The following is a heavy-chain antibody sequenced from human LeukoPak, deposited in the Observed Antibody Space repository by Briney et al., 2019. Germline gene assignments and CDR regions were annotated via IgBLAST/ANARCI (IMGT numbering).Heavy chain of an antibody. D-gene: IGHD3-10*02. Sequence: GGSLRLSCAASGFIFSTYEMNWVRQAPGKGLEWVSYISHSGSTIYYADSVKGRFTISRDNAKNSLYLQMNSLRAEDTAVYYCAELGITMIGGVWGKGTTVTISS. V-gene: IGHV3-48*03. CDR1: GFIFSTYE. CDR3: AELGITMIGGV. J-gene: IGHJ6*04. CDR2: ISHSGSTI.